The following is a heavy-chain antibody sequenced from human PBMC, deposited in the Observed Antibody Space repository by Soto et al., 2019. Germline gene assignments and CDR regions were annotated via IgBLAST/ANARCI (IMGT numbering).Heavy chain of an antibody. CDR3: ASQGGDYRYGMDV. CDR2: INPSGGST. CDR1: GYTFTSYY. Sequence: GASVKVSCKASGYTFTSYYMHWVRRAPGQGLEWMGIINPSGGSTSYAQKFQGRVTMTRDTSTSTVYMELSSLRSEDTAVYYCASQGGDYRYGMDVRGQGTTVTVSS. J-gene: IGHJ6*02. V-gene: IGHV1-46*01.